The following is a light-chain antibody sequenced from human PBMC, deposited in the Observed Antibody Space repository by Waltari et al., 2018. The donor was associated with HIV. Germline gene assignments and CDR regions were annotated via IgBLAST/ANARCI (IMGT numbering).Light chain of an antibody. J-gene: IGLJ2*01. V-gene: IGLV3-21*02. Sequence: SYVLTQPPSVSVAPGQTARITCGGNNIGSKSVHWYQQKPGQAPVLVVYDDSDRPSGIPERFSGSNSGNTATLTISRVEAGDEADYYCQVCDSSSDFVVFGGGTKLTVL. CDR1: NIGSKS. CDR2: DDS. CDR3: QVCDSSSDFVV.